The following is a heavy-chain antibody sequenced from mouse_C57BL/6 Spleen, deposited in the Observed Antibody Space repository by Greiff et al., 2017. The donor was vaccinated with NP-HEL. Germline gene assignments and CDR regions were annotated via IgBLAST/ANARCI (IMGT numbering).Heavy chain of an antibody. CDR3: ARSFFITTVVDYWYFDV. CDR2: IYPGDGDT. CDR1: GYSFSSYW. J-gene: IGHJ1*03. Sequence: QVQLQQSGAELVKPGASVKISCKASGYSFSSYWMNWVKQRPGKGLEWIGQIYPGDGDTNYNGKFKGKATLTAYKSSSTAYMQLSSLTSEDSAVYCCARSFFITTVVDYWYFDVWGTGTTVTVSS. V-gene: IGHV1-80*01. D-gene: IGHD1-1*01.